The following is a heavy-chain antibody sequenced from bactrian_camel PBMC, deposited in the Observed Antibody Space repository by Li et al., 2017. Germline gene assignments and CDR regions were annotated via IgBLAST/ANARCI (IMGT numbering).Heavy chain of an antibody. Sequence: HVQLVESGGGSVQAGGSLKLSCATSGFDFMRCKMYWYRQGPGSPRELVASLSRDGIATYAMSAKGRFTISQNNDKNTLYLQMENLKPEDTAMYYCASNGGLDYGGTWCDVPPRQRDFAFWGQGTQVTVS. J-gene: IGHJ6*01. CDR3: ASNGGLDYGGTWCDVPPRQRDFAF. CDR2: LSRDGIA. D-gene: IGHD6*01. CDR1: GFDFMRCK. V-gene: IGHV3S55*01.